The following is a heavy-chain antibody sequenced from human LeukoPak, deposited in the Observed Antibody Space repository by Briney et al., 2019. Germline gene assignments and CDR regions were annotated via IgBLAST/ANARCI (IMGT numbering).Heavy chain of an antibody. J-gene: IGHJ4*02. CDR3: TRDRGFCTGATCHPNDY. D-gene: IGHD2-8*02. Sequence: GGSLRLSCAASGFTFSSYGMNWVRQAPGKGLEWVSSITSNSFIYFADSVKGRFTISRDNAKNSLYLQMNSLRAEDTAVYYCTRDRGFCTGATCHPNDYWGREPWSPSPQ. CDR1: GFTFSSYG. CDR2: ITSNSFI. V-gene: IGHV3-21*01.